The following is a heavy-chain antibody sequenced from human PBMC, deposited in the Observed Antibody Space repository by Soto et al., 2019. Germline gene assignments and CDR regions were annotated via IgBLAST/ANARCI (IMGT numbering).Heavy chain of an antibody. CDR1: GGTFSSYT. CDR3: ARVLMLSDDFWLAFDI. V-gene: IGHV1-69*02. J-gene: IGHJ3*02. D-gene: IGHD3-3*01. CDR2: IIPILGIA. Sequence: QVQLVQSGAEVKKPGSSVKVSCKASGGTFSSYTISWVRQAPGQGLEWMGRIIPILGIANYAQKFQGRVTITADKSTSTAYMELSSLRSEDTAVYYCARVLMLSDDFWLAFDIWGQGTMVTVAS.